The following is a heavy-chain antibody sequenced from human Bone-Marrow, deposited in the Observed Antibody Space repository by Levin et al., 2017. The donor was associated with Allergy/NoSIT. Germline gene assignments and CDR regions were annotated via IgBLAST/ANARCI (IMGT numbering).Heavy chain of an antibody. CDR1: GYSLSELS. CDR2: FDPEDGET. CDR3: AVQMVYTTLDY. Sequence: ASVKVSCKVSGYSLSELSMHWVRQVPGKGLEWMGGFDPEDGETIFAQKFQGRVTMTEDTSTDTAYMELSSLRFEDTAVYFCAVQMVYTTLDYWGQGTPVTVSP. D-gene: IGHD2-8*01. J-gene: IGHJ4*02. V-gene: IGHV1-24*01.